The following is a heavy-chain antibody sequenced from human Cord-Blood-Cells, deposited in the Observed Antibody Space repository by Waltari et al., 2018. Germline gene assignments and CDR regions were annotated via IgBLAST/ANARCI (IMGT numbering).Heavy chain of an antibody. D-gene: IGHD7-27*01. CDR1: GGSISSSSYY. Sequence: QLQLQESGPGLVKPSETLSLTCTVSGGSISSSSYYWCWIRQPPGKGLEWIGSIYYSGSTYYNPSLKSRVTISVDTSKNQFSLKLSSVTAADTAVYYCASRRGRKTGPSYWYFDLWGRGTLVTVSS. V-gene: IGHV4-39*01. J-gene: IGHJ2*01. CDR3: ASRRGRKTGPSYWYFDL. CDR2: IYYSGST.